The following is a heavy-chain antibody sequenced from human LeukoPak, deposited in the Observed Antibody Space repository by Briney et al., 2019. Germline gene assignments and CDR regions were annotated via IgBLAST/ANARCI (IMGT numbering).Heavy chain of an antibody. CDR1: GYTFTGYY. V-gene: IGHV1-2*02. CDR3: ARDQATVATPWWDH. Sequence: ASVKVSCKASGYTFTGYYVHWVGQAAGQGLDWVGWINANSGGTDYAQKFQGRVTMTSDTSISTAYMELSRLRSDDTAVYFCARDQATVATPWWDHWGQGTLVTVSS. D-gene: IGHD4-23*01. J-gene: IGHJ4*02. CDR2: INANSGGT.